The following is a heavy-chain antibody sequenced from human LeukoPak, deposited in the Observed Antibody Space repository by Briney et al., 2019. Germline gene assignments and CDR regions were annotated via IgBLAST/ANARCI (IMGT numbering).Heavy chain of an antibody. CDR3: ARFRGYYYDSSGYYLDY. Sequence: GESLKISCKGSGYSFTSYWIGWVRQMPGKGLEWMGIIYPGDSDTRYSPSFQGQVTISADKSISTAYLQWSSLKASDTAMYYCARFRGYYYDSSGYYLDYWGQGTLVTASS. J-gene: IGHJ4*02. CDR2: IYPGDSDT. V-gene: IGHV5-51*01. D-gene: IGHD3-22*01. CDR1: GYSFTSYW.